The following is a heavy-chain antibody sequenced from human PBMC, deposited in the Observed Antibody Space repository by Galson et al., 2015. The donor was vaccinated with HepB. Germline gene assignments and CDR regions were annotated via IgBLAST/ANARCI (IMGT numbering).Heavy chain of an antibody. D-gene: IGHD5-18*01. J-gene: IGHJ4*02. V-gene: IGHV3-43D*04. CDR1: GFTFDDYA. Sequence: SLRLSCAASGFTFDDYAMHWVRQAPGKGLEWVSLISWDGGSTYYADSVKGRFTISRDNSKNSLYLQMNSLRAEDTALYYCAKGFRRYSYGTWVFDYWGQGTLVTVSS. CDR2: ISWDGGST. CDR3: AKGFRRYSYGTWVFDY.